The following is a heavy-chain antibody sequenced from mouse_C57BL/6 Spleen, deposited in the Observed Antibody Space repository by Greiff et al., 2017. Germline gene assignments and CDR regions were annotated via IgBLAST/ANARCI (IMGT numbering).Heavy chain of an antibody. CDR1: GYSFTDYN. D-gene: IGHD1-1*01. CDR2: INPNYGTT. Sequence: EVQLQQSGPELVKPGASVKISCKASGYSFTDYNMNWVKQSNGKSLEWIGVINPNYGTTSYNQKFKGKATLTVDQSSSTAYMQLNSLTSEDSAVYDGARSGLRHQYYFDYWGQGTTLTVSS. J-gene: IGHJ2*01. V-gene: IGHV1-39*01. CDR3: ARSGLRHQYYFDY.